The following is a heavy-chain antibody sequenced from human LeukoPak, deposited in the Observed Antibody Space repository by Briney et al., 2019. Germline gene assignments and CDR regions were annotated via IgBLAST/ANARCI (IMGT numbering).Heavy chain of an antibody. CDR1: GFTFSTYA. V-gene: IGHV3-23*01. CDR3: AKAGLCSGDSCYYFDY. J-gene: IGHJ4*02. Sequence: PGGSLTLSCAASGFTFSTYAMRWVRQAPGKGLEWVSAISGSGGFTVYADSVKGRFTVSRDNSKNTLYLQMNSLRAEDTAIYYCAKAGLCSGDSCYYFDYWGQGTLATVSS. D-gene: IGHD2-15*01. CDR2: ISGSGGFT.